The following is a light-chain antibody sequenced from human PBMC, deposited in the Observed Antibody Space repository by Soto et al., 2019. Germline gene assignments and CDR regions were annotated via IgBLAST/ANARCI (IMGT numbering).Light chain of an antibody. CDR3: QQSYTTPRT. CDR1: QSISNY. V-gene: IGKV1-39*01. Sequence: DIHMTQSPSSLSASVGDRVTITCRASQSISNYLNWYQQKPGKAPNLLIYIASNLHSGVPSRFSGSGSGTDFTLTISSLQPEDFATYYCQQSYTTPRTFGPGTKVDIK. CDR2: IAS. J-gene: IGKJ1*01.